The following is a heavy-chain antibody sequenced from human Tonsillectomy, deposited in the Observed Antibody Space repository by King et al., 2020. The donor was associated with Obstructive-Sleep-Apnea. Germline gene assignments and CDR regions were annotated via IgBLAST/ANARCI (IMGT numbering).Heavy chain of an antibody. Sequence: VQLVESGGGLVQPGRSLRLSCAASGFTFDDNAMHWVRRAPGKGLEWVSGISWNSGTIGYADSVKGRFTISRDNAKNSLYLQMNSLRAEDTALYYCAKKLGIYYGSGKYYYLAMDVWGQGTTATVSS. J-gene: IGHJ6*02. CDR3: AKKLGIYYGSGKYYYLAMDV. CDR2: ISWNSGTI. CDR1: GFTFDDNA. D-gene: IGHD3-10*01. V-gene: IGHV3-9*01.